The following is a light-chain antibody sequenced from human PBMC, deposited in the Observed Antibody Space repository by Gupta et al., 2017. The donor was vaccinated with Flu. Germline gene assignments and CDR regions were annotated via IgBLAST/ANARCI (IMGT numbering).Light chain of an antibody. V-gene: IGKV3-20*01. Sequence: ERPTLACRASQSVSSNYLAWYQQKPGQAPRLLIYGASSRATGIPDRFSGSGSGTDFSLTISRLEPEDFAVYYCQQYGSFPWTFGQGTKVEIK. CDR1: QSVSSNY. CDR3: QQYGSFPWT. CDR2: GAS. J-gene: IGKJ1*01.